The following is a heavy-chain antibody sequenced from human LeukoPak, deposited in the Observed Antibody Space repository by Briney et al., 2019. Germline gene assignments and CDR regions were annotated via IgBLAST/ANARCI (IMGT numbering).Heavy chain of an antibody. CDR1: GFTFSSYA. CDR3: ARGPLRHYGSGRPFDY. J-gene: IGHJ4*02. Sequence: KTGGSLRLSCAASGFTFSSYAMSWIRQPPGKGLEWIGEINHSGSTNYNPSLKSRVTISVDTSKNQFSLKLSSVTAADTAVYYCARGPLRHYGSGRPFDYWGQGTLVTVSS. V-gene: IGHV4-34*01. D-gene: IGHD3-10*01. CDR2: INHSGST.